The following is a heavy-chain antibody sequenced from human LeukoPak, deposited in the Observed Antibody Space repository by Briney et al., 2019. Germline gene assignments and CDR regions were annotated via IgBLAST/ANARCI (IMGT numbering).Heavy chain of an antibody. CDR2: IKRKTDGWTT. Sequence: GGSLRLSCAASGFTFSNAWMSWVRQTPGKGLEWVGRIKRKTDGWTTDYGAAVKGRFTISRDDSKNTLYLQMNTLKAEDTAVYYCTAVQRRHDFWSGPIFYFDIWGQGTLVTVSS. D-gene: IGHD3-3*01. V-gene: IGHV3-15*01. CDR1: GFTFSNAW. CDR3: TAVQRRHDFWSGPIFYFDI. J-gene: IGHJ4*02.